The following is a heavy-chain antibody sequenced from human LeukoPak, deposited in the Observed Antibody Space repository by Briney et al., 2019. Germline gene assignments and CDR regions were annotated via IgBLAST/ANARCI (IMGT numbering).Heavy chain of an antibody. Sequence: GGSLRLSCAASGFTFSSYAMSWVRQAPGKGLEWVSAISGSGGSTYYADSVKGRFTISRDNSKNTLYLQMNSLRAEDTAVYYCAKITDSFGVVIYYFDYWGQGTLVTVFS. V-gene: IGHV3-23*01. J-gene: IGHJ4*02. CDR1: GFTFSSYA. D-gene: IGHD3-3*01. CDR3: AKITDSFGVVIYYFDY. CDR2: ISGSGGST.